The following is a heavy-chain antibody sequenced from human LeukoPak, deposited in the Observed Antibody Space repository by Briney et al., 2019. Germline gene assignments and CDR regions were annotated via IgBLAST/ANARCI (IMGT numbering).Heavy chain of an antibody. CDR3: AKGPERSDRGYSDY. CDR1: GFTFRNYA. Sequence: GGSLRLSCAASGFTFRNYAMSWVRQAPGKGLEWVSGIDPSGTYTYYADSVKGRFTTSRDNSKNTLYLQLNSLRAEDTAAYYCAKGPERSDRGYSDYWGQGTLVTASS. V-gene: IGHV3-23*01. D-gene: IGHD1-14*01. CDR2: IDPSGTYT. J-gene: IGHJ4*02.